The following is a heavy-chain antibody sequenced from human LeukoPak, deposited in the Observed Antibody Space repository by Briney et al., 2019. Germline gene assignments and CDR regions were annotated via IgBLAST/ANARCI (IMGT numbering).Heavy chain of an antibody. V-gene: IGHV4-61*02. Sequence: SETLSLPCTVSGGSISSGSYYWSWIRQPAGKGLEWIGRIYTSGSTNYNPSLKSRLTISVDTSKNQFSLKLSSVTAADTAVYYWAREGRCSGGSCYTPPIGVDYWGQGTLVTVSS. CDR2: IYTSGST. CDR1: GGSISSGSYY. D-gene: IGHD2-15*01. J-gene: IGHJ4*02. CDR3: AREGRCSGGSCYTPPIGVDY.